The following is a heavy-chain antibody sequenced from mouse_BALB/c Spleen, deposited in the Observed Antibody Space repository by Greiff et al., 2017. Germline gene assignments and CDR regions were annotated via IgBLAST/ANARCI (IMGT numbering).Heavy chain of an antibody. CDR3: ARSGGHYFDY. D-gene: IGHD3-3*01. J-gene: IGHJ2*01. CDR1: GFTFSSFG. CDR2: ISSGSSTI. V-gene: IGHV5-17*02. Sequence: EVQLVESGGGLVQPGGSRKLSCAASGFTFSSFGMHWVRQAPEKGLEWVAYISSGSSTIYYADTVKGRFTISRDNPKNTLFLQMTSLRSEDTAMYYCARSGGHYFDYWGQGTTLTVSS.